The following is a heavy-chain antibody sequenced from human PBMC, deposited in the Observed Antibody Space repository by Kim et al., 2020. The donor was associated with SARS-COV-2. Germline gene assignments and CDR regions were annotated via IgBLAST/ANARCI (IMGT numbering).Heavy chain of an antibody. CDR2: IYYSGST. D-gene: IGHD2-15*01. Sequence: SETLSLTCTVSGGSISSYYWSWIRQPPGKGLEWIGYIYYSGSTNYNPSLKSRVTISVDTSKNQFSLKLSSVTAADTAVYYCARVAMGGGGEFDPWGQGTLVTVSS. V-gene: IGHV4-59*13. CDR1: GGSISSYY. CDR3: ARVAMGGGGEFDP. J-gene: IGHJ5*02.